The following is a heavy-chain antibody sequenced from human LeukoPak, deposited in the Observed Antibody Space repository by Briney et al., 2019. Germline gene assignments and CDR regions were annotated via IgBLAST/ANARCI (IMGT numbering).Heavy chain of an antibody. CDR1: GFTFSSYS. V-gene: IGHV3-48*01. CDR3: ARKGHMDV. J-gene: IGHJ6*03. Sequence: TGGSLRLSCAASGFTFSSYSMNWVRQAPGKGLEWVSYISSSSSTIYYADSVEGRFTISRDNAKNSLYLQMNSLRAEDTAVYYCARKGHMDVWGKGTTVTVSS. CDR2: ISSSSSTI.